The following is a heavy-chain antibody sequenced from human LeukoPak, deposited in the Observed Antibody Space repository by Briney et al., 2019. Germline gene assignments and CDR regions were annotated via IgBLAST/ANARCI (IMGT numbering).Heavy chain of an antibody. CDR3: ATHSSGWYGGFFDY. Sequence: PGGSLRHSCAASGFTFSSYWMSWVRQAPGKGLEWVAKIKQDGSEKYYVDSVKGRFTISRDNAKNSLYLQMNSLRAEDTAVYYYATHSSGWYGGFFDYWGQGTLVTVSS. CDR2: IKQDGSEK. D-gene: IGHD6-19*01. CDR1: GFTFSSYW. J-gene: IGHJ4*02. V-gene: IGHV3-7*01.